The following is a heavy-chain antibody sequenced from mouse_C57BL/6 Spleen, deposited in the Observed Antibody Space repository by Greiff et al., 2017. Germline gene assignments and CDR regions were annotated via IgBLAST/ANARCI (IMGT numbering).Heavy chain of an antibody. CDR2: IYPGSGST. V-gene: IGHV1-55*01. CDR1: GYTFTSYW. D-gene: IGHD2-3*01. J-gene: IGHJ3*01. CDR3: ARSGDDYYAFAY. Sequence: QVQLLQPGAELVKPGASVKMSCKASGYTFTSYWITWVQQRPGQGLEWIGAIYPGSGSTNYNENVKGRFTLTVDTSSSTAYMQLSSLTSEDTAVYYCARSGDDYYAFAYWGQGTLVTVSA.